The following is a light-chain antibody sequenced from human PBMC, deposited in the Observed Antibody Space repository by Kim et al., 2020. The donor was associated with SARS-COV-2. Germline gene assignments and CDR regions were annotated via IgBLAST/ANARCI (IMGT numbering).Light chain of an antibody. CDR2: HGN. CDR1: TSIIGSNT. J-gene: IGLJ3*02. CDR3: AAWADSLNGWV. V-gene: IGLV1-44*01. Sequence: ELTQPPSVYGTPGQRVTISCSGSTSIIGSNTVNWFQHLPGTAPKLLIYHGNERPSGVPDRFSGSISGTSASLAISGLQSEDEANYYCAAWADSLNGWVFGGGTQLTVL.